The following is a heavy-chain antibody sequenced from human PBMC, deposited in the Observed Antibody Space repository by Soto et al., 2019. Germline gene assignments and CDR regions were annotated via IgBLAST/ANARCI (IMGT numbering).Heavy chain of an antibody. Sequence: ASVKVSCKASGYTFTSYGISWVRQAPGQGLEWMGWISAYNGNTNYAQKLQGRVTMTTDTSTSTAYMELRSLRSDDTAVYYCARDELLLGDCLTGPGGYYYGMDVWGQGTMVTVSS. V-gene: IGHV1-18*01. CDR1: GYTFTSYG. D-gene: IGHD3-9*01. CDR3: ARDELLLGDCLTGPGGYYYGMDV. CDR2: ISAYNGNT. J-gene: IGHJ6*02.